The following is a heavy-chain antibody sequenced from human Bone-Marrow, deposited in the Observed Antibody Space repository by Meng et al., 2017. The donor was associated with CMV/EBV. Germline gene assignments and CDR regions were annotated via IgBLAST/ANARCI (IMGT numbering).Heavy chain of an antibody. CDR2: IKSKTDGGTT. CDR3: TTDPVLMVYATDY. Sequence: GGSLRLSCAASGFTFSNAWMSWVRQAPGKGLEWVGRIKSKTDGGTTDYAAPVKGRFTISRDDSKNTLYLQMNSLKTEDTAVYYCTTDPVLMVYATDYCGQGTLVTVSS. V-gene: IGHV3-15*01. D-gene: IGHD2-8*01. CDR1: GFTFSNAW. J-gene: IGHJ4*02.